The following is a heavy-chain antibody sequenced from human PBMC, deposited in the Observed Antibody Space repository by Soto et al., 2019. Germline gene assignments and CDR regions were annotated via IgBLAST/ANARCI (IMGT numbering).Heavy chain of an antibody. D-gene: IGHD1-20*01. CDR2: IIPIFGTA. CDR3: ARARSGNNWNTRYYYYDMDV. J-gene: IGHJ6*02. V-gene: IGHV1-69*01. CDR1: VGTFRSYA. Sequence: QVQLVQSGAEVKKPGSSVKVSCKASVGTFRSYAISWVRPAPGQGLEWLGGIIPIFGTANYAQKFQGRGTTTADESTSTADMELSSLRAEDTAVYYCARARSGNNWNTRYYYYDMDVWGQGTTVTVSS.